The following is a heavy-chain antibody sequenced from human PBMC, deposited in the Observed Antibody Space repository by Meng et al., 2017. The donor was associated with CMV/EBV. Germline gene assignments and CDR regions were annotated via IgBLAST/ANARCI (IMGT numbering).Heavy chain of an antibody. J-gene: IGHJ3*02. CDR2: IYYSGST. CDR1: GGSISSGDYY. CDR3: ARVPIVVVPAAILVGAFDI. Sequence: SETLSLTCTVSGGSISSGDYYWSWIRQPPGKGLEWIGYIYYSGSTYYSPSLKSRVTISVDTSKNQFSLKLSSVTAADTAVYYCARVPIVVVPAAILVGAFDIWGQGTMVTVSS. V-gene: IGHV4-30-4*08. D-gene: IGHD2-2*02.